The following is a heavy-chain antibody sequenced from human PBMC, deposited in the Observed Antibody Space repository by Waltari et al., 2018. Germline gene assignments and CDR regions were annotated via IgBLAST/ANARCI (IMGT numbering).Heavy chain of an antibody. CDR3: ARGGTVTTPLDY. CDR2: IYHSGST. Sequence: QVQLQESGPGLVKPSETLSLTCTVSGYSSSTAYFWGWIRQDPGKGLEWIGSIYHSGSTYYNPSLKSRVTISVDTSRNQFSLKVNSVTAADTSVYYCARGGTVTTPLDYWGQGTLVTVSS. V-gene: IGHV4-38-2*02. J-gene: IGHJ4*02. CDR1: GYSSSTAYF. D-gene: IGHD4-17*01.